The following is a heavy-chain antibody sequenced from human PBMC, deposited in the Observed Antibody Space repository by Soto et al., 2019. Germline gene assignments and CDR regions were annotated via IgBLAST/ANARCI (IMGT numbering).Heavy chain of an antibody. CDR1: GASISSGDYF. J-gene: IGHJ4*02. D-gene: IGHD5-12*01. CDR3: AREKGYISGPKNFDY. V-gene: IGHV4-30-4*01. Sequence: SETLSLTCTVSGASISSGDYFWSWIRQSPGKGLQWIGYIYDSGSSYYNPSLKSRVTMSVDTSKNQFSLKLSSVTAADTAVYYCAREKGYISGPKNFDYWGQGTLVTVS. CDR2: IYDSGSS.